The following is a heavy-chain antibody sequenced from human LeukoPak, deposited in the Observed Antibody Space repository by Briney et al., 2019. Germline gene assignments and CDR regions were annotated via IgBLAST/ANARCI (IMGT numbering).Heavy chain of an antibody. Sequence: GGSLRLSCAASGFTFDDYAMHWVRQAPGKGLEWASGISWNSGSIGYADSVKCRFTISRDNAKNSLYLQMNSLRAEDMALYYCAKDKGSSWYPYDAFDIWGQGTMVTVSS. CDR1: GFTFDDYA. V-gene: IGHV3-9*03. CDR2: ISWNSGSI. J-gene: IGHJ3*02. CDR3: AKDKGSSWYPYDAFDI. D-gene: IGHD6-13*01.